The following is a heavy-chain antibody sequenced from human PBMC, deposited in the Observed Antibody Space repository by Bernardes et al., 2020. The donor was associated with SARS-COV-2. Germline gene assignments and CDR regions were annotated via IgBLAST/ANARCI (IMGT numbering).Heavy chain of an antibody. Sequence: ASVKVSCKASVYTFTGYYVHWVRQAPGQGLEWMGWINPNSGGTNYAQKFQDRVTMTRDTSISTAYMELSRLRSDDTDVYYCAIPPTNYDRYGMDVWGQGTTVTVSS. J-gene: IGHJ6*02. V-gene: IGHV1-2*02. CDR1: VYTFTGYY. CDR2: INPNSGGT. CDR3: AIPPTNYDRYGMDV. D-gene: IGHD3-22*01.